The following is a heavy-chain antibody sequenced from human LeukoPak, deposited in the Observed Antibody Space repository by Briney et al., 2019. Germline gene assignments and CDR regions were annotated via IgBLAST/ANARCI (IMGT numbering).Heavy chain of an antibody. J-gene: IGHJ5*01. V-gene: IGHV1-2*02. CDR1: GYTFTGYY. CDR2: INPNSGGT. CDR3: ARGAVVVVAALNWFDS. Sequence: GASVKVSCKASGYTFTGYYMHWVRQAPGQGLEWMGWINPNSGGTNYAQKFQGRVTMTRDTSISTAYMELSRLRSDDTAVYYCARGAVVVVAALNWFDSWGQGTLVTVSS. D-gene: IGHD2-15*01.